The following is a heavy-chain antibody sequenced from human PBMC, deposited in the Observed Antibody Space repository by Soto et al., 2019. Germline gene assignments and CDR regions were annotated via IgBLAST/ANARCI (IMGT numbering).Heavy chain of an antibody. CDR2: MNPNSGNT. Sequence: GASVKVSCKASGYTFTSYDINWVRQATGQGLEWMGWMNPNSGNTGYAQKFQGRVTMTRDTSVSTAYMELSSLRSEDTAVYYCTRGYTTNYYYYYMDVWGKGTTVTVSS. CDR3: TRGYTTNYYYYYMDV. D-gene: IGHD1-26*01. J-gene: IGHJ6*03. CDR1: GYTFTSYD. V-gene: IGHV1-8*01.